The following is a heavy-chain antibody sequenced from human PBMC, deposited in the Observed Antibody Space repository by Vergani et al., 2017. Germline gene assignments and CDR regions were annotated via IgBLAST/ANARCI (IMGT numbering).Heavy chain of an antibody. CDR2: IKRKTDGGTT. J-gene: IGHJ6*02. D-gene: IGHD2-15*01. CDR1: GFTFSNAW. Sequence: EVQLVESGGGLVKPGGSLRLSCAASGFTFSNAWMSWVRQAPGKGLEWVGRIKRKTDGGTTDYAAPVKGRFTISRDDSKNTLYLQMNSLKTEDTAVYYCTTASDCSGGSCYSLYYYGMYVWGQGTTVTVSS. CDR3: TTASDCSGGSCYSLYYYGMYV. V-gene: IGHV3-15*01.